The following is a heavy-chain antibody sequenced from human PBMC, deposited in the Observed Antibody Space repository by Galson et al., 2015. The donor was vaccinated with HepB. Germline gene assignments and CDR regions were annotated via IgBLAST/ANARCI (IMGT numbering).Heavy chain of an antibody. V-gene: IGHV3-11*06. CDR2: VHSSSLYS. J-gene: IGHJ4*01. CDR3: ARFLRSAFSFDF. CDR1: GFTFSDFY. D-gene: IGHD3-3*01. Sequence: SLRLSCAGSGFTFSDFYMNWIRQAPGKGLEWVSYVHSSSLYSNYGDSVKGRFTISRDNPRNTLYLQMDSLRIEETAVYYCARFLRSAFSFDFWGHGTLVTVSS.